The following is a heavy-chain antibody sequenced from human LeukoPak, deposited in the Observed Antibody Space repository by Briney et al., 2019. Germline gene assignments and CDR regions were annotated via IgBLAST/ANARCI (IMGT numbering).Heavy chain of an antibody. Sequence: SETLALTCAVYGGSFSGYYWSWIRQPPGKGLEWIGEINHSGSTNYNPSLKSRVTISVDTSKNQFSLKLSSVTAADTAVYYCARGLPYWFDPWGQGTLVTVSS. CDR3: ARGLPYWFDP. CDR1: GGSFSGYY. J-gene: IGHJ5*02. CDR2: INHSGST. V-gene: IGHV4-34*01.